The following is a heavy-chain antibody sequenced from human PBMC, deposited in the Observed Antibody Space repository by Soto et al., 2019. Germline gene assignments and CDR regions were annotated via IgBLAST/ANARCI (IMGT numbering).Heavy chain of an antibody. CDR3: ARVIAVAHAFDI. V-gene: IGHV1-69*06. Sequence: SCKASGGTFSSYAISWVRQAPGQGLEWMGGIIPIFGTANYAQKFQGRVTITADKSTSTAYMELSSLRSEDTAVYYCARVIAVAHAFDIWGQGTMVTVS. CDR2: IIPIFGTA. CDR1: GGTFSSYA. J-gene: IGHJ3*02. D-gene: IGHD6-19*01.